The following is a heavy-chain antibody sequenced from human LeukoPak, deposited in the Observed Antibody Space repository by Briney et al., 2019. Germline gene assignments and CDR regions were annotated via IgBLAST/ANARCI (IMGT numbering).Heavy chain of an antibody. V-gene: IGHV4-39*02. Sequence: PSETLSLTCTVSGGSIGSSSYYWGWIRQPPGKGLEWIGSIYYSGSTYYNPSLKSRVTISVDTSKNQFSLKLSSVTAADTAVYYCARDRIYGSGSDHFDYWGQGTLVTVSS. CDR1: GGSIGSSSYY. D-gene: IGHD3-10*01. J-gene: IGHJ4*02. CDR2: IYYSGST. CDR3: ARDRIYGSGSDHFDY.